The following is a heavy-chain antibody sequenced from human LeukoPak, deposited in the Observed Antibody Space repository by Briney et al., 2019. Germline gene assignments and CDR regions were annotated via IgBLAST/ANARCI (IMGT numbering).Heavy chain of an antibody. J-gene: IGHJ3*02. CDR2: IYYSGST. CDR1: GGSISSYY. D-gene: IGHD2-2*02. V-gene: IGHV4-59*06. CDR3: ARLAVKPGYCSSTSCYTARGAFDI. Sequence: TSETLSLACTVSGGSISSYYWSWIRQPPGKGLEWIGYIYYSGSTYYNPSLKSRVTISVDTSKNQFSLKLSSVTAADTAVYYCARLAVKPGYCSSTSCYTARGAFDIWGQGTMVTVSS.